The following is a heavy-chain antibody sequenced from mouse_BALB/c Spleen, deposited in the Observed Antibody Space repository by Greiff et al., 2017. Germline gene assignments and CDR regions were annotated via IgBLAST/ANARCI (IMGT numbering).Heavy chain of an antibody. CDR3: ARDEGEYYGYDAMDY. Sequence: QGQLKESGPGLVAPSQSLSITCTVSGFSLTGYGVNWVRQPPGKGLEWLGMIWGDGSTDYNSALKSRLSISKDNSKSQVFLKMDSLQTDDTARYYCARDEGEYYGYDAMDYWGQGTSVTVSS. CDR1: GFSLTGYG. CDR2: IWGDGST. D-gene: IGHD1-2*01. J-gene: IGHJ4*01. V-gene: IGHV2-6-7*01.